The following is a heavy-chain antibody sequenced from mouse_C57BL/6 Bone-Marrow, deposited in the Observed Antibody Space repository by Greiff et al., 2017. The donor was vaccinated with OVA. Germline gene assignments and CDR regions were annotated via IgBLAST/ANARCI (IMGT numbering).Heavy chain of an antibody. V-gene: IGHV1-81*01. CDR3: ARDLSSSSCYAMDY. Sequence: VQLQQSGAELARPGASVKLSCKASGYTFTSYGISWVKQRTGQGLEWIGEIYPRSGNTYYNEKFKGKATLTADKSSSTAYMELRSLTSEDSAVYFCARDLSSSSCYAMDYWGQGTSVTVSS. CDR1: GYTFTSYG. CDR2: IYPRSGNT. J-gene: IGHJ4*01. D-gene: IGHD1-1*01.